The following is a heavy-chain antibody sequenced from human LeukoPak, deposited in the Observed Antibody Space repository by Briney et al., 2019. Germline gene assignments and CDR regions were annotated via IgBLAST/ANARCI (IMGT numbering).Heavy chain of an antibody. Sequence: SGPTLVNPTRTLTLTCTFSGFSLSTSGMGVGWIRQPPGKALEWLAIIYWNDDKRYSPSLKSRLTITKDTSKNQVVLTMTNMDPVDTATYYCAHPGPRSRQIRFLEWLLPYYFDGWGQGTLVTVSS. V-gene: IGHV2-5*01. CDR1: GFSLSTSGMG. CDR3: AHPGPRSRQIRFLEWLLPYYFDG. D-gene: IGHD3-3*01. CDR2: IYWNDDK. J-gene: IGHJ4*02.